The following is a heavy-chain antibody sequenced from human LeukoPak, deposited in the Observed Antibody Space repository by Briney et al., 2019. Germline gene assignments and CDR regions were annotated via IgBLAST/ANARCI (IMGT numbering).Heavy chain of an antibody. Sequence: GGSLRLSCAASGFTFNIYSMNWVRQAPGKGLVWVSRIDSDGSTTRYADSVKGRFTISRDNAKNTLYLEMKSLRDEDTAVYYCATDGGSGTPLDHWGQGTLVTVSS. V-gene: IGHV3-74*01. CDR2: IDSDGSTT. CDR3: ATDGGSGTPLDH. J-gene: IGHJ4*02. D-gene: IGHD3-10*01. CDR1: GFTFNIYS.